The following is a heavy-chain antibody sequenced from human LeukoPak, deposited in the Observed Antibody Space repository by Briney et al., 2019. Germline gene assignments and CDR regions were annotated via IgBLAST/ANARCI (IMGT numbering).Heavy chain of an antibody. J-gene: IGHJ4*02. V-gene: IGHV4-34*01. D-gene: IGHD3-10*01. Sequence: SETLSLTCVVYGGSFSGFYWSWLRQPPGMGLEWIGEIDQSRTTNYNPSLKSRVTISVDTSKKQFSLTLTSMTAADTAVYYCARVPHYYFGYGYFDSWGQGILVTVSS. CDR1: GGSFSGFY. CDR3: ARVPHYYFGYGYFDS. CDR2: IDQSRTT.